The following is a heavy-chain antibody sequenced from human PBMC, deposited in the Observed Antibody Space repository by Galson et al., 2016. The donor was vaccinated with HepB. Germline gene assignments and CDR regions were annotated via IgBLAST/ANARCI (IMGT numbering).Heavy chain of an antibody. Sequence: SFKASGYTFTRFGISWVRQAPGQGLEWMGWINSHSGDTRYAQNLQGRVTMTTDRSTTTVYMELRSLRSDDTAVYYCAGNYNLWTGCNYWGQGTQVTVSS. D-gene: IGHD3/OR15-3a*01. J-gene: IGHJ4*02. V-gene: IGHV1-18*01. CDR1: GYTFTRFG. CDR2: INSHSGDT. CDR3: AGNYNLWTGCNY.